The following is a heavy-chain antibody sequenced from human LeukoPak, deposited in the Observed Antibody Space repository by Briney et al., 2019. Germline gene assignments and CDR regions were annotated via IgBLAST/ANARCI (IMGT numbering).Heavy chain of an antibody. CDR3: ARHDSSGWYNY. Sequence: PSETLSLTCTVSGGSISSGDYYWSWIRQPPGKGLEWIGYIYYSGSTNYNPSLKSRVTISVDTSKNQFSLKLSSVTAADTAVYYCARHDSSGWYNYWGQGTLVTVSS. CDR2: IYYSGST. J-gene: IGHJ4*02. D-gene: IGHD6-19*01. CDR1: GGSISSGDYY. V-gene: IGHV4-61*08.